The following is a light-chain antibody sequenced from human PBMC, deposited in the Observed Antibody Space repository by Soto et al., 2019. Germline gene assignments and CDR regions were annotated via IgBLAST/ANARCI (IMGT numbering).Light chain of an antibody. J-gene: IGKJ4*01. CDR3: QQSHSTPLT. Sequence: DIQMTQSPSSLSASVGDRVTITCRASQSISNFLNWYQQKPGKAPKLLIYAASSLQSGVPARFSGSGSGTDFTLTISSLQPEYFATYYCQQSHSTPLTFGGGTKVEIK. CDR1: QSISNF. V-gene: IGKV1-39*01. CDR2: AAS.